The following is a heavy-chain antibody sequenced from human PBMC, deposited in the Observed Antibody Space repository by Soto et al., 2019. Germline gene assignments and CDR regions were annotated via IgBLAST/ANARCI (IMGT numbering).Heavy chain of an antibody. Sequence: EASVKVSCKASGYTFTSYGISWVRQAPGQGLEWMGWISAYNGNTNYAQKLQGRVTMTTDTSTSTAYMELRSLRSDDTAVYYCARDVNIVVVPAADPMDVWGKGTTVTVSS. CDR3: ARDVNIVVVPAADPMDV. CDR2: ISAYNGNT. D-gene: IGHD2-2*01. CDR1: GYTFTSYG. J-gene: IGHJ6*03. V-gene: IGHV1-18*01.